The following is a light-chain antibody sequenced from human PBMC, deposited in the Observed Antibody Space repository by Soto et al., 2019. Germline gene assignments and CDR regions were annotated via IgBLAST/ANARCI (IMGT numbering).Light chain of an antibody. CDR3: QQLNSYPLT. Sequence: DIQLTQSPSFLSASVGDGVTITCRASQGIANYFAWYQQKPGKAPKLLIYAASTLRSGVPSRFSGSGSGTDFTLTISSLQPEDFVTYYCQQLNSYPLTFGGGTKVDIK. J-gene: IGKJ4*01. V-gene: IGKV1-9*01. CDR1: QGIANY. CDR2: AAS.